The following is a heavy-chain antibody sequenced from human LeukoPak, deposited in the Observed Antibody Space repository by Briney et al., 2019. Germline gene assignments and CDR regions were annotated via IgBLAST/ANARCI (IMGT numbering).Heavy chain of an antibody. CDR1: GGSISSHY. Sequence: SETLSPTCTVSGGSISSHYWSWIRQPPGKGLEWIGYIYYSGSTNYNPSLKSRVTISVDTSKNQFSLKLSSVTAADTAVYYCARYSSSSSYYYMDVWGKGTTVTVSS. D-gene: IGHD6-6*01. J-gene: IGHJ6*03. V-gene: IGHV4-59*11. CDR3: ARYSSSSSYYYMDV. CDR2: IYYSGST.